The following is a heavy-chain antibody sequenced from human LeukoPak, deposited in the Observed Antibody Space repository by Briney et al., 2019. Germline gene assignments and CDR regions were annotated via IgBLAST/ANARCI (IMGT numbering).Heavy chain of an antibody. CDR3: ARTSRGFDY. CDR1: GGSFSGYY. D-gene: IGHD2-2*01. Sequence: SETLSLTCAVYGGSFSGYYWSWIRQPPGKGLEWIGEINHSGSTNYNPSLKSRVTISVDTSKNQFSLKLSSVTAADTAVYYCARTSRGFDYWGQGTLVTVSS. J-gene: IGHJ4*02. CDR2: INHSGST. V-gene: IGHV4-34*01.